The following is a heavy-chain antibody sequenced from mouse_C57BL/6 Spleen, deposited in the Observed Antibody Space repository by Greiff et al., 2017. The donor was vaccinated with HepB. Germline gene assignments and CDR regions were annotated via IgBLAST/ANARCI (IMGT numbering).Heavy chain of an antibody. CDR3: ARSILRLYYFDY. CDR2: INPGSGGT. CDR1: GYAFTNYL. V-gene: IGHV1-54*01. D-gene: IGHD1-1*01. J-gene: IGHJ2*01. Sequence: VKLQESGAELVRPGTSVKVSCKASGYAFTNYLIEWVKQRPGQGLEWIGVINPGSGGTNYNEKFKGKATLTADKSSSTAYMQLSSLTSEDSAVYFCARSILRLYYFDYWGQGTTLTVSS.